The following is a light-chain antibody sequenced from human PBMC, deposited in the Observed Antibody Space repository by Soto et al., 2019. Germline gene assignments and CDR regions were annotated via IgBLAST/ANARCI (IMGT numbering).Light chain of an antibody. V-gene: IGKV3-15*01. CDR3: HQYNNWPSWA. Sequence: EVVMTQSAATLSVSPGERATLSCRASQSVSSNLAWYQQKPGQAPRLLIYGASTRATGIPARFSGSGSGTEFTLTISSLQSEDFAVYYCHQYNNWPSWAFGQGTRWIS. CDR2: GAS. CDR1: QSVSSN. J-gene: IGKJ1*01.